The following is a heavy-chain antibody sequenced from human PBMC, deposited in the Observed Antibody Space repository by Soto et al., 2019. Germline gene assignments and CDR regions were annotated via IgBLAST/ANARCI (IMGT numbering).Heavy chain of an antibody. Sequence: QVQLVQSGAEVKKPGSSVKVSCKASGGTFSSYAISWVRQAPGQGLEWMGGIIPIFGTANYAQKFQGRVTITADESTSTAYMEVSSLRSEDTAVYYCATRIGKAGSGGDYYYGMDVWGQGTTVTVSS. CDR2: IIPIFGTA. J-gene: IGHJ6*02. V-gene: IGHV1-69*01. D-gene: IGHD3-16*01. CDR1: GGTFSSYA. CDR3: ATRIGKAGSGGDYYYGMDV.